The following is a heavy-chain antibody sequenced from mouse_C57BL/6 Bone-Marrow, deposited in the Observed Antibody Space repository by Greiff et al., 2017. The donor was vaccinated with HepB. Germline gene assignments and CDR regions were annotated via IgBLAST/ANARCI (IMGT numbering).Heavy chain of an antibody. CDR2: ISNGGGST. J-gene: IGHJ4*01. Sequence: EVKVVESGGGLVQPGGSLKLSCAASGFTFSDYYMYWVRQTPEKRLEWVAYISNGGGSTYYPDTVKGRFTISRDNAKNTLYLQMSRLKSEDTAMYYCARGRMIYYYGSSSHYYAMDYWGQGTSVTVSS. CDR3: ARGRMIYYYGSSSHYYAMDY. V-gene: IGHV5-12*01. CDR1: GFTFSDYY. D-gene: IGHD1-1*01.